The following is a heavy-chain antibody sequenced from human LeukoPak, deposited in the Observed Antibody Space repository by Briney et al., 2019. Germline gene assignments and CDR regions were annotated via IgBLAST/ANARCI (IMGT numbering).Heavy chain of an antibody. CDR1: GGSFSGYY. CDR2: INHSGST. D-gene: IGHD3-22*01. CDR3: ASYYDSSGYYLDY. V-gene: IGHV4-34*01. Sequence: SETLSLTCAAYGGSFSGYYWSWIRQPPGKGLEWIGEINHSGSTNYNPSLKSRVTISVDTSKNQFSLKLSSVTAADTAVYYCASYYDSSGYYLDYWGQGTLVTVSS. J-gene: IGHJ4*02.